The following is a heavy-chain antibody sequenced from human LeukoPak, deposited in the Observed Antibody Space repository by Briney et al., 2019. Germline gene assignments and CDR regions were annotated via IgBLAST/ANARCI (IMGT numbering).Heavy chain of an antibody. J-gene: IGHJ6*03. CDR3: ARGRYSYGKDYYYYMDV. V-gene: IGHV1-8*01. CDR1: GYTFTSYD. D-gene: IGHD5-18*01. Sequence: GASVKVSCKVSGYTFTSYDINWVRQATGQGLEWMGWMNPNSGNTGYAQKFQGRVTMTRNTSISTAYMELSSLRSEDTAVYYCARGRYSYGKDYYYYMDVWGKGTTVTVSS. CDR2: MNPNSGNT.